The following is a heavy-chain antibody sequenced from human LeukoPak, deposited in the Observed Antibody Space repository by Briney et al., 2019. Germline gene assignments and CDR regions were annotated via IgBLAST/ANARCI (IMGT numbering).Heavy chain of an antibody. J-gene: IGHJ6*02. CDR1: GGSFSGYY. D-gene: IGHD4/OR15-4a*01. V-gene: IGHV4-34*01. Sequence: SETLSLTCAVYGGSFSGYYWSWIRQPPGKGLEWIGEINHSGSTNYNPSLKSRVTISVDTSKNQFSLKLSSVTAADTAVYYCARGGVLAEIEDYYYGMDVWGQGTTVTVSS. CDR3: ARGGVLAEIEDYYYGMDV. CDR2: INHSGST.